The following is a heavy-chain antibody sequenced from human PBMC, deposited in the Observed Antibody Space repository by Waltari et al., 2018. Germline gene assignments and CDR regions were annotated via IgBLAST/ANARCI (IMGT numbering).Heavy chain of an antibody. V-gene: IGHV4-59*01. CDR3: ARDFAIGIEAFDV. CDR1: GGILGRYY. Sequence: QVQLQESGPGLVKPGETLSLTCSIPGGILGRYYWSWIRQTPGKGLEWIGYIYYVGSTSYNPSLESRVSISIDTSKDQFSLRLTSVTAADTAMYYCARDFAIGIEAFDVWGRGTMVTVSS. D-gene: IGHD2-21*01. CDR2: IYYVGST. J-gene: IGHJ3*01.